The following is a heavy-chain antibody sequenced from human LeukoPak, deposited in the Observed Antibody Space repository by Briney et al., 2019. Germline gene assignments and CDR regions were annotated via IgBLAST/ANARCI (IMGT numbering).Heavy chain of an antibody. CDR3: ARHAGNYGGTFDI. D-gene: IGHD3-16*01. CDR1: GGSISDYY. CDR2: IYYSGNT. V-gene: IGHV4-59*01. Sequence: SESLSLTCTVSGGSISDYYCSWIRQPPGKGLEWIGYIYYSGNTNYNPSLMSRVTMSVDTSKNQFSLKLSSVTAADTAVYYCARHAGNYGGTFDIWGRGTMVTVSS. J-gene: IGHJ3*02.